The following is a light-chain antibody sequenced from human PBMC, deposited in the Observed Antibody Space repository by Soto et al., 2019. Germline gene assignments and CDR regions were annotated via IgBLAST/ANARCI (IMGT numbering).Light chain of an antibody. CDR2: DTN. V-gene: IGLV7-46*01. J-gene: IGLJ2*01. Sequence: QAVVTQEPSLTVSPGGTVTLTCDSTTGAVTSGHYPYWFQQKPGQAPRTLIYDTNKKHSWTPARFSDSLLGGKAALTLSGAQSEDEAGYFCLLSYDGARVFGGGTKLTVL. CDR3: LLSYDGARV. CDR1: TGAVTSGHY.